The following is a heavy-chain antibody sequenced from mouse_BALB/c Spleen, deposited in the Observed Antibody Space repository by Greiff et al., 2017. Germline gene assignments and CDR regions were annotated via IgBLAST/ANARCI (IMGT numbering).Heavy chain of an antibody. D-gene: IGHD1-1*01. V-gene: IGHV3-8*02. Sequence: VQLQQSGPSLVKPSQTLSLTCSVTGDSITSGYWNWIRKFPGNKLEYMGYISYSGSTYYNPSLKSRISITRDTSKNQYYLQLNSVTTEDTATYYCARRDYGSLYYAMDYWGQGTSVTVSS. J-gene: IGHJ4*01. CDR1: GDSITSGY. CDR2: ISYSGST. CDR3: ARRDYGSLYYAMDY.